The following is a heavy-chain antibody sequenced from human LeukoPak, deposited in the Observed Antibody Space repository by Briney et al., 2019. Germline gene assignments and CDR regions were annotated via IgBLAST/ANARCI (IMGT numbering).Heavy chain of an antibody. CDR2: IWYDESNE. CDR1: GFSFSIYG. CDR3: ARRQGDGFDI. V-gene: IGHV3-33*01. Sequence: PGRSLRLSCAASGFSFSIYGMHWVRQAPGKGLEWVALIWYDESNEYYADSVKGRFTISRDNSKNTLYLQMNSLRVEDTAVYYCARRQGDGFDIWGQGTTVTVSS. J-gene: IGHJ3*02.